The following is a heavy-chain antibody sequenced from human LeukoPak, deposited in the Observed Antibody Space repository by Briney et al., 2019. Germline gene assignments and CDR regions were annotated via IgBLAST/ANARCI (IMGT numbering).Heavy chain of an antibody. V-gene: IGHV3-20*04. CDR1: GFTFDDYG. D-gene: IGHD3-9*01. J-gene: IGHJ4*02. Sequence: PGGSLRLSCAASGFTFDDYGMSWVRQAPGKGLEWVSGINWNGGSTGYADSVKGRFTISRDNAKNSLYLQMNSLRSDDTAVYYCARSSRYDIRTGYPYWGQGTLVTVSP. CDR2: INWNGGST. CDR3: ARSSRYDIRTGYPY.